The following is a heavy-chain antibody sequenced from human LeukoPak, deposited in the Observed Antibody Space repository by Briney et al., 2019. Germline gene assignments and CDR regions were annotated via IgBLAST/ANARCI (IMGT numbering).Heavy chain of an antibody. Sequence: SQTLSLTCAISGDSVSSNSAAWNWIRQSPSRGLEWLGRTYQRFKWYNDYAVSVKSRITINPDTSKNQFSLQLNSVTPEDTAVYFCARGSGSSWTTAFDIWGQGTIVTVSS. CDR3: ARGSGSSWTTAFDI. CDR2: TYQRFKWYN. D-gene: IGHD6-13*01. J-gene: IGHJ3*02. V-gene: IGHV6-1*01. CDR1: GDSVSSNSAA.